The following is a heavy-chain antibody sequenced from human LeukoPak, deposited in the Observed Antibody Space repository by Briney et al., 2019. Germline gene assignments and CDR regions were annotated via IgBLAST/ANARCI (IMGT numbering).Heavy chain of an antibody. Sequence: GGSLRLSCAASGFTLDDYAMHWVRQAPGKGLKWFSGISWNSGSIGYADSVKGRFTISRDNAKNSLYLQMNSLRAEDTALYYCAKDLYGSSWSFDYWGQGTLVTVSS. J-gene: IGHJ4*02. CDR2: ISWNSGSI. CDR3: AKDLYGSSWSFDY. D-gene: IGHD6-13*01. CDR1: GFTLDDYA. V-gene: IGHV3-9*01.